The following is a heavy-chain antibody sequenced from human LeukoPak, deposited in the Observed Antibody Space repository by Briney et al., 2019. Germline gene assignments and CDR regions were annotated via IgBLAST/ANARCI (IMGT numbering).Heavy chain of an antibody. CDR3: ARDRRTIASSDAFDI. Sequence: GGSLRLSCAASGFTFSDYYMSWIRQAPGKGLEWVSYISSSGSTIYYADSVKGRFTISRDNAKNSLYLQMNSLRAEDTAVYYCARDRRTIASSDAFDIWGQGTMVTVSS. D-gene: IGHD2-21*01. V-gene: IGHV3-11*04. J-gene: IGHJ3*02. CDR2: ISSSGSTI. CDR1: GFTFSDYY.